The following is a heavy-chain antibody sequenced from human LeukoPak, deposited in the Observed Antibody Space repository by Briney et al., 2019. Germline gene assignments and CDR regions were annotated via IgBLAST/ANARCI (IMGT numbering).Heavy chain of an antibody. CDR1: GFTFNSYA. J-gene: IGHJ4*02. V-gene: IGHV3-23*01. CDR2: ISCSGGST. D-gene: IGHD3-22*01. CDR3: AKASAMIVVVSIHFDY. Sequence: SGVSLTLSCAASGFTFNSYAMRWLRQAPGQGLEGGSDISCSGGSTYYPDSVKGRFTISRDNSKNTLYLQMNGLSAEETAVYYCAKASAMIVVVSIHFDYWGQGTLVTVSS.